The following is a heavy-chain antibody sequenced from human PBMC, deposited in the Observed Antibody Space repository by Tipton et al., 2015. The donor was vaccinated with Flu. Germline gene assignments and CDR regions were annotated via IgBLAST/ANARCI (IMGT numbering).Heavy chain of an antibody. J-gene: IGHJ4*02. V-gene: IGHV3-53*01. CDR3: AKDMTPGARPRLFDS. CDR2: IYSGGST. D-gene: IGHD1-26*01. Sequence: SLRLSCAASGFTVSTNHMSWVRQAPGKGLEWVSLIYSGGSTYYADSVKGRFTISRDNSENTLYLQMSSLTAEDTAVYYCAKDMTPGARPRLFDSWGQGTLVTVSS. CDR1: GFTVSTNH.